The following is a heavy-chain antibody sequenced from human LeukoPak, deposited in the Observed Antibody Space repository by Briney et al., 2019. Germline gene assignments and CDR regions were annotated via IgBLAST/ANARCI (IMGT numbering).Heavy chain of an antibody. CDR2: ISSSGSGDNT. CDR1: GFTVSSHA. D-gene: IGHD1-26*01. J-gene: IGHJ2*01. V-gene: IGHV3-23*01. Sequence: GGSLRLSCAVSGFTVSSHAMSWVRQAPGKGLEWVSGISSSGSGDNTYYADSIKGRFTISRDNSKNTLYLQMNYLRAEDTAVYYCAKDRTVGASYWYFDLWGRGTLVTVSS. CDR3: AKDRTVGASYWYFDL.